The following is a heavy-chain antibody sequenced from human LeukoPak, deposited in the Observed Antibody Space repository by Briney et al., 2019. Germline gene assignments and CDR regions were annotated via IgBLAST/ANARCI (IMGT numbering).Heavy chain of an antibody. V-gene: IGHV1-8*03. D-gene: IGHD3-3*01. CDR2: MNPNSGNT. Sequence: ASVKVSCKXSGYTFTSYDINWVRQAPRQGLEWMGWMNPNSGNTGYSQKFQGRVTIGRNISRSTAYMELTSLRSEDTAVYYCARDLGVVTPRFDPWGQGTLVIVSS. CDR3: ARDLGVVTPRFDP. J-gene: IGHJ5*02. CDR1: GYTFTSYD.